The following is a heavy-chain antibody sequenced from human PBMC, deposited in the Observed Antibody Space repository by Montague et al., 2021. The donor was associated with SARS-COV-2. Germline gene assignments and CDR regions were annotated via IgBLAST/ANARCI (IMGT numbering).Heavy chain of an antibody. D-gene: IGHD6-6*01. CDR3: AKDLVLRAARPDALDV. J-gene: IGHJ3*01. CDR2: ISSSTNII. CDR1: GFTFSSYS. Sequence: SLRLSCAASGFTFSSYSVNWVRQAPGKGLEWISYISSSTNIIYYADSVKGRFTIFRDNARNSLYLQMNSLRVDDTAVYYCAKDLVLRAARPDALDVWGQGTVVTVSS. V-gene: IGHV3-48*04.